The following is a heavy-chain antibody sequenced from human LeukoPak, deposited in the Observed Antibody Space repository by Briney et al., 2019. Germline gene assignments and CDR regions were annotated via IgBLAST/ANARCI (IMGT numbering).Heavy chain of an antibody. CDR1: GFTVSSNY. D-gene: IGHD3-10*01. CDR3: ARDFHVRYYDTGSYSY. Sequence: GGSLRLSCAASGFTVSSNYMSWVRQAPGKGLEWVSYISSSGSTIYYSDSVKGRFTISRDNAKNSLYLQMNSLRAEDTAVYYCARDFHVRYYDTGSYSYWGHGTLVTVSS. J-gene: IGHJ4*01. V-gene: IGHV3-48*01. CDR2: ISSSGSTI.